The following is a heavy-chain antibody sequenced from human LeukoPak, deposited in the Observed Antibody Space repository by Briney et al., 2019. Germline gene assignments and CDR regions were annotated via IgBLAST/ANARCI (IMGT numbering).Heavy chain of an antibody. J-gene: IGHJ4*02. V-gene: IGHV4-59*01. D-gene: IGHD1-26*01. Sequence: SETLSLTCTVSGGSISSYYWSWIRQPPGKGLEWIGYIYYSGGTNYNPSLKSRVTISVDTSNNQFSLKLSSVTAADTAVYYCARCVTGYYHFDYWGQGTLLTVSS. CDR2: IYYSGGT. CDR1: GGSISSYY. CDR3: ARCVTGYYHFDY.